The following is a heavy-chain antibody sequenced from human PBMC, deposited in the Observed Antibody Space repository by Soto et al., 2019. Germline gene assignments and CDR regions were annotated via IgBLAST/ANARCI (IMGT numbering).Heavy chain of an antibody. J-gene: IGHJ6*02. CDR1: GYTFTSYD. CDR3: ARWGSGEMATNFYYGMDV. Sequence: QVQLVQSGAEVKKPGASVKVSCKASGYTFTSYDINWVRQATGQGLEWMGWMNPNSGNTGYAQKFQGRVTMTRNTSVSTAYMELSSLRSEDTAVYYCARWGSGEMATNFYYGMDVWGQGTTVTVSS. D-gene: IGHD5-12*01. V-gene: IGHV1-8*01. CDR2: MNPNSGNT.